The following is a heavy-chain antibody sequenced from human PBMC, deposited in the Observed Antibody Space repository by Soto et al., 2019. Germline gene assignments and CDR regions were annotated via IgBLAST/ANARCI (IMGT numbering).Heavy chain of an antibody. CDR2: GNLDGSRP. J-gene: IGHJ4*02. V-gene: IGHV3-74*01. Sequence: EVQLVESGGGFVQPGGSLRLSCAASGFTFSGFWMYWVRQAPGKGLVWVSRGNLDGSRPTFADSVKGRFTISRDNAKNPLYLHMNSRRPEDTSVYYCTRANGYLIAHLDSWGQGTLVTVSS. D-gene: IGHD3-16*02. CDR3: TRANGYLIAHLDS. CDR1: GFTFSGFW.